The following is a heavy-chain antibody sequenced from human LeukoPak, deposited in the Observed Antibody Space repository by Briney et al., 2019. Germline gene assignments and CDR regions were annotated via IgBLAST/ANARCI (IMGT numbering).Heavy chain of an antibody. J-gene: IGHJ4*02. CDR3: ARDNRILTGNFDY. CDR2: INPNSGGT. V-gene: IGHV1-2*02. Sequence: ASVKVSCKASGYTFTSYGISWVRQAPGQGLEWMGWINPNSGGTNYAQKFQGRVTMTRDTSISTAYMELSRLRSDDTAVYYCARDNRILTGNFDYWGQGTLVTVSS. CDR1: GYTFTSYG. D-gene: IGHD3-9*01.